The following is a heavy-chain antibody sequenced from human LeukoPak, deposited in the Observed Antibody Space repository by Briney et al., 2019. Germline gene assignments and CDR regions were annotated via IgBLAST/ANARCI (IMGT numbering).Heavy chain of an antibody. J-gene: IGHJ4*02. CDR3: ARLLALNAFDY. D-gene: IGHD2-8*01. V-gene: IGHV1-2*02. CDR2: INPNSGVT. Sequence: ASVKVSCKASGYTFTGYYMHWVRQAPGQGLEWMGWINPNSGVTNYAQKFQGRVTMTRDTSISTAYMELSRLRSDDTAVYYCARLLALNAFDYWGQGTLVTVSS. CDR1: GYTFTGYY.